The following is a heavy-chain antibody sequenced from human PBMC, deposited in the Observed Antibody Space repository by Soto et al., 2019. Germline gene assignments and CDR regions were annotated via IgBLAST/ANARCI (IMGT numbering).Heavy chain of an antibody. V-gene: IGHV3-53*04. D-gene: IGHD2-2*01. CDR2: IYNDGTT. J-gene: IGHJ3*01. CDR1: GFIVSTSY. Sequence: VQVVESGGALVQPGGSLRLSCAASGFIVSTSYMSWVRHAPGKGLEWVSLIYNDGTTYYADSVKGRFTMARHNSENTLYLQMNSLRAEDTAVDYCAGDMVDRSVVPSDTLRPFEVWGQGTVVTVSS. CDR3: AGDMVDRSVVPSDTLRPFEV.